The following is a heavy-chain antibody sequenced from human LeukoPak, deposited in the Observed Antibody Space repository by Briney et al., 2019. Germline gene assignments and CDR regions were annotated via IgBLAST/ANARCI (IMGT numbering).Heavy chain of an antibody. D-gene: IGHD3-10*01. CDR1: GFSFSTYT. J-gene: IGHJ4*02. V-gene: IGHV3-23*01. CDR3: VKDFGRNLGGPGY. CDR2: ISGDGGAT. Sequence: PGGSLRPSCAASGFSFSTYTMAWVRQAPGGGLEGVSAISGDGGATYYADAVKGRFAISRDNSKSTLYLQMNSLRAEDTAMYYCVKDFGRNLGGPGYWGRGTLVTVSS.